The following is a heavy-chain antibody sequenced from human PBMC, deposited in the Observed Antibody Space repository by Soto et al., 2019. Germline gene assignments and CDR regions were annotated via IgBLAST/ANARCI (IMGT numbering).Heavy chain of an antibody. CDR1: GYTFSRYG. Sequence: QGQLVQSGGEVKKSGASVKVSCKASGYTFSRYGISWVRQAPGQGLEWMGWISGYNGDTNYAQKVQGRVTMTVDTSTTTAYMERRSLTSDDTAVYYCAKNGHPPYYYYGLDVWGQGTTVTVSS. V-gene: IGHV1-18*01. CDR2: ISGYNGDT. D-gene: IGHD2-8*01. CDR3: AKNGHPPYYYYGLDV. J-gene: IGHJ6*02.